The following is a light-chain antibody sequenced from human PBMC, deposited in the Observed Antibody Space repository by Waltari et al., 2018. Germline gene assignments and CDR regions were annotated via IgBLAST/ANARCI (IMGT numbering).Light chain of an antibody. CDR2: DVS. CDR1: SGDIGNDKF. CDR3: SSYTTASSWV. V-gene: IGLV2-14*01. Sequence: QSALTQPASVSGSPGQSITISCTGTSGDIGNDKFVSWYQQEPGRAPKLIVYDVSQRPSGVANRFSGSNSGNTASLTISGLQAEDEADYYCSSYTTASSWVFGGGTKLTVL. J-gene: IGLJ3*02.